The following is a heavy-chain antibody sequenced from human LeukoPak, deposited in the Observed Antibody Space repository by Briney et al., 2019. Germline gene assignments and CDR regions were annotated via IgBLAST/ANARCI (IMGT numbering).Heavy chain of an antibody. CDR1: GGSISGYY. CDR2: IYSTGTH. CDR3: ARGGSVSRGIFFDN. D-gene: IGHD3-10*01. V-gene: IGHV4-4*07. J-gene: IGHJ4*02. Sequence: PSETLSLTCTVSGGSISGYYWSWIRQSAGKGLEWIGRIYSTGTHDYNPSHKSRVTMSVDTSKSQFSLKLRSVTAADTAVYLCARGGSVSRGIFFDNWGQGILVTVSS.